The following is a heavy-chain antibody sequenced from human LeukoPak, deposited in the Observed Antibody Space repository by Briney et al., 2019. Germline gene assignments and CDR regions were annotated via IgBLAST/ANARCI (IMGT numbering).Heavy chain of an antibody. CDR1: GFTFSSYA. CDR2: ISGSGGST. D-gene: IGHD3-10*01. V-gene: IGHV3-23*01. J-gene: IGHJ4*02. CDR3: AREGRLWFAPIGY. Sequence: PGGSLRLSCAASGFTFSSYAMSWVRQAPGKGLEWVSAISGSGGSTYYADSVKGWFTISRDNSKNTLYLQMNSLRAEDTAVYYCAREGRLWFAPIGYWGQGTLVTVSS.